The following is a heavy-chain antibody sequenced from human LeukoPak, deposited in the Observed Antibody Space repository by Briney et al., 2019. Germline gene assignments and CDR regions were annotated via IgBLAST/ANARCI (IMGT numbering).Heavy chain of an antibody. CDR3: ARHTRPRYYYYGMDV. D-gene: IGHD1-14*01. Sequence: PSETLSLTCTVSGGSISSYYWSWIRQPPGKGLEWIGYIYYSGSTNYNPSLKSRVTISVDTSKNQFSLELSSVTAADTAVYYCARHTRPRYYYYGMDVWGQGTTVTVSS. CDR2: IYYSGST. CDR1: GGSISSYY. V-gene: IGHV4-59*08. J-gene: IGHJ6*02.